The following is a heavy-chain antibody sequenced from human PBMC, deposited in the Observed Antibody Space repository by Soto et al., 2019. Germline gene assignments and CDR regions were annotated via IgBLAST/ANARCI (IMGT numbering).Heavy chain of an antibody. Sequence: SETLSLTCTVSGGSISSYYWSWIRQPPGKGLEWIGYIYYSGSTNYNPSLKSRVTISVDTSKNQFSLKPSSVTAADTAVYYCASAYGDYASFDYWGQGTLVTVSS. J-gene: IGHJ4*02. CDR3: ASAYGDYASFDY. D-gene: IGHD4-17*01. CDR2: IYYSGST. V-gene: IGHV4-59*08. CDR1: GGSISSYY.